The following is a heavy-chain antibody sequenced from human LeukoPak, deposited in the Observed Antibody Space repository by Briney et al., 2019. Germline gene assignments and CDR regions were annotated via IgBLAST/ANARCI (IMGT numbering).Heavy chain of an antibody. D-gene: IGHD1-26*01. V-gene: IGHV3-74*01. CDR3: AREASVGGVLQY. CDR1: GLTFRTYW. J-gene: IGHJ4*02. Sequence: TGGSLRLSCAASGLTFRTYWMHWLRQAPGKVLAGGARINPDGSIRLYANSVQGRVPISRDTAKDPLFLQMNSLRAEDTAVYYCAREASVGGVLQYWGQGTPVTVSS. CDR2: INPDGSIR.